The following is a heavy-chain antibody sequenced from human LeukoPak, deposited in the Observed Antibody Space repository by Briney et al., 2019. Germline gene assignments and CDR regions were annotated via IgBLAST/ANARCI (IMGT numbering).Heavy chain of an antibody. CDR3: ARENVDTAYYFDY. D-gene: IGHD5-18*01. CDR2: IYYSGST. V-gene: IGHV4-39*02. J-gene: IGHJ4*02. CDR1: GGSISSSSYY. Sequence: SETPSLTCTVSGGSISSSSYYWGWIRQPPGKGLEWIGSIYYSGSTYYNPSLKSRVTISVDTSKNQFSLKLSSVTAADTAVYYCARENVDTAYYFDYWGQGTLVTVSS.